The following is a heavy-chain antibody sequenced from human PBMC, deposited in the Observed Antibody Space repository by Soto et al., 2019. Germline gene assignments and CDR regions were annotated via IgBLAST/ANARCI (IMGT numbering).Heavy chain of an antibody. CDR2: VFHTGNA. J-gene: IGHJ4*02. Sequence: QVQLQQSGPGLVKPSQTLSLTCTVSWGSIGSGGYNWSWIRQHAGKGLEWIGYVFHTGNAYYNPSLKSRVTISVDTSKNQFSLNLRSLTDADTAVYYCARDLGRLITPAEWGQGTLVIVSS. V-gene: IGHV4-31*03. D-gene: IGHD7-27*01. CDR3: ARDLGRLITPAE. CDR1: WGSIGSGGYN.